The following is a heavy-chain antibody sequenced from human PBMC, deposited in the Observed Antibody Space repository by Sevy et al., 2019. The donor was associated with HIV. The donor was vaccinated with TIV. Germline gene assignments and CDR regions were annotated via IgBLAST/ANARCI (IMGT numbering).Heavy chain of an antibody. CDR1: GFTFSNAW. D-gene: IGHD3-22*01. V-gene: IGHV3-15*01. CDR2: IKSKTDGGTT. J-gene: IGHJ6*03. CDR3: TTDCTYYDSSGYYPPIISRILFMGLEMGYYMDV. Sequence: GGSLRLSCAASGFTFSNAWMSWVRQAPGKGLEWVGRIKSKTDGGTTDYAAPVKGRFTISRDDSKNTLYLQMNSLKTEDATVYYCTTDCTYYDSSGYYPPIISRILFMGLEMGYYMDVWGKGTTVTVSS.